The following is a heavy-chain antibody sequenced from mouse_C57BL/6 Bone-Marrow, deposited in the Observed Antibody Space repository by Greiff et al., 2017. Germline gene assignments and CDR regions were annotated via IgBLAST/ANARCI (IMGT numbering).Heavy chain of an antibody. CDR2: ISSGSSTT. CDR1: GFTFSDYG. V-gene: IGHV5-17*01. D-gene: IGHD1-1*01. J-gene: IGHJ1*03. Sequence: EVKLVESGGGLVKPGGSLKLSCAASGFTFSDYGLHWVRQAPEKGLEWVAYISSGSSTTCYAATVKGRFTISRDNAKNTLFLQMTSLRSEDTAMYYCARYGSTRYFDVWGTGTTVTVSS. CDR3: ARYGSTRYFDV.